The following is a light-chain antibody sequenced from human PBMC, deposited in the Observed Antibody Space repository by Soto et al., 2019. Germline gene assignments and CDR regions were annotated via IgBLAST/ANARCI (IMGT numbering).Light chain of an antibody. V-gene: IGLV2-8*01. CDR1: SSDVGGYNY. CDR2: DVS. J-gene: IGLJ1*01. Sequence: QSALTQPPSASGSPGQSVAISCTGTSSDVGGYNYVSWYQQHPGKAPKLMIYDVSKRPSGVPDRFSGSKSGNTASLTVSGLQAEDEAYYYCSSYAGTHIVFGTGTKLTV. CDR3: SSYAGTHIV.